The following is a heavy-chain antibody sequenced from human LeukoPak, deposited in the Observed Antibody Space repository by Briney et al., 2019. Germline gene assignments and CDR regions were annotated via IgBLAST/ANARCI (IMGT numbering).Heavy chain of an antibody. CDR1: GYTFTSYG. V-gene: IGHV1-18*01. CDR3: ARSRVYDFWSGYLEGFSYYYYMDV. J-gene: IGHJ6*03. Sequence: GASVKVSCKASGYTFTSYGISWVRQAPGQGLEWMGWISAYNGNTNYAQKLQGRVTMTTDTSTSTAYMELRSLRSDDTAVYYCARSRVYDFWSGYLEGFSYYYYMDVWGKGTTVTVSS. CDR2: ISAYNGNT. D-gene: IGHD3-3*01.